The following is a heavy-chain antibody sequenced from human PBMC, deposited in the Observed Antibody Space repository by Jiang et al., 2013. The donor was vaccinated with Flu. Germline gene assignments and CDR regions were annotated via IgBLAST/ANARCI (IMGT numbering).Heavy chain of an antibody. V-gene: IGHV6-1*01. J-gene: IGHJ6*02. CDR3: ARGEWLNEKHRGYYYYGMDV. D-gene: IGHD1-1*01. CDR2: TYYRSKWYN. CDR1: GDSVSSNSAA. Sequence: SGDSVSSNSAAWNWIRQSPSRGLEWLGRTYYRSKWYNDYAVSVKSRITINPDTSKNQFSLQLNSVAPEDTAVYYCARGEWLNEKHRGYYYYGMDVWGQGTTVTVSS.